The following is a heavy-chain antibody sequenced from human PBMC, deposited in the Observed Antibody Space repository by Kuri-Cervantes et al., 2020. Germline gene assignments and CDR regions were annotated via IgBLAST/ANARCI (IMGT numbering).Heavy chain of an antibody. CDR2: ISSSGSTI. CDR3: ARDDAVAGQGGYYYYGMDV. J-gene: IGHJ6*02. D-gene: IGHD4-23*01. CDR1: GFTFSSYG. V-gene: IGHV3-11*01. Sequence: LSLTCAASGFTFSSYGMSWIRQAPGKGLEWVSYISSSGSTIYYADSVKGRFTISRDNAKNSLYLQMNSLRAEDTAVYYCARDDAVAGQGGYYYYGMDVWGQGTTVTVSS.